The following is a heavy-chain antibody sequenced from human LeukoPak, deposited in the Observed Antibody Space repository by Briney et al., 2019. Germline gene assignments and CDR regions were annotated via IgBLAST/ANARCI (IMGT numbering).Heavy chain of an antibody. CDR3: ARALGYCSSTSCYLPGC. J-gene: IGHJ4*02. CDR1: GYTFTVNY. CDR2: INPNCGGT. D-gene: IGHD2-2*01. V-gene: IGHV1-2*02. Sequence: ASVTVSLKCTGYTFTVNYIHWLGQPPGQGREWMGWINPNCGGTNNAHKLQGRVNMTTDTSTSTAYMELRSLRSDDTAVYYCARALGYCSSTSCYLPGCWGKGTLVTVS.